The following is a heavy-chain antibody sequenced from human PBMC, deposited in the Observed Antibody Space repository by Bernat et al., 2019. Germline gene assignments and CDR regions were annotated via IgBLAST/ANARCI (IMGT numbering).Heavy chain of an antibody. CDR1: GFTFSSYW. CDR2: IKEDGSEK. V-gene: IGHV3-7*04. J-gene: IGHJ4*02. D-gene: IGHD2-15*01. Sequence: EVQLVESGGGLVQPGGSLRLSCAASGFTFSSYWMSRVRQAPGKGLEWVASIKEDGSEKYYVDSVKGRFTISRDNAKNSLYLQMNSLRGEDTAVYYCARFTRRDPGGYWGQGTLVTVSS. CDR3: ARFTRRDPGGY.